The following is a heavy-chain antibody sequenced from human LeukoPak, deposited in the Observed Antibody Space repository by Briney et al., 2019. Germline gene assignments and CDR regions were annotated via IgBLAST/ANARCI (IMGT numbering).Heavy chain of an antibody. CDR2: IYVDDFDT. V-gene: IGHV5-51*01. J-gene: IGHJ4*02. CDR3: ARTDSGWYFDL. D-gene: IGHD6-19*01. CDR1: GYMFTNYW. Sequence: GESLKISCRVSGYMFTNYWIAWVRQMPGKGLEWMGMIYVDDFDTSYTPSFQGQVTISADKSIRTAYIQWSSLKASDTAMYYCARTDSGWYFDLWGQGTLVTVSS.